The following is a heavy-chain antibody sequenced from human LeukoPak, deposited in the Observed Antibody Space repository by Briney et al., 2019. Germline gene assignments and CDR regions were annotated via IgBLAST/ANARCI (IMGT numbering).Heavy chain of an antibody. Sequence: PGGSLRLSCAASGFTFSSYAMSWVRQAPGKGLEWVSAISGSGGSTYYADSVKGRFTISRDNSKNTLYLQMNSLRAEDTAVYYCARDSGGAYYFDYWGQGTLVTVSS. CDR1: GFTFSSYA. CDR3: ARDSGGAYYFDY. D-gene: IGHD3-10*01. V-gene: IGHV3-23*01. CDR2: ISGSGGST. J-gene: IGHJ4*02.